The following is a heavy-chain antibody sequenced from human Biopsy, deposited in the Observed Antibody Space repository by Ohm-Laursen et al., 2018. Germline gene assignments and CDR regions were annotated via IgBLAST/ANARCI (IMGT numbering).Heavy chain of an antibody. CDR3: ATPFQYYDSWGGYPPFDH. V-gene: IGHV1-69*10. J-gene: IGHJ4*02. CDR1: GGTFSNYA. D-gene: IGHD3-3*01. CDR2: IIAVSGLV. Sequence: SVKVSCKASGGTFSNYAIGWVRQAPGEGLEWMGGIIAVSGLVNYAPKFQGRVSITADKSTTTAYMELSNLKSEDTAVYYCATPFQYYDSWGGYPPFDHWGQGTLVTVSP.